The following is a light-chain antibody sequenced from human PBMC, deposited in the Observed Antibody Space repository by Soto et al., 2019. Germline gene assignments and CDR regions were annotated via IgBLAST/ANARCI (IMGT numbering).Light chain of an antibody. CDR3: QQTFSPPSIT. V-gene: IGKV1-5*01. CDR1: QSISSW. CDR2: ASS. Sequence: DIQMTQSPSTLSASVGDRVTITCRASQSISSWLAWFQQEPGKAPKLLIYASSTLQGGVPSRFSGSGSGSEFTLTISSLQPEDFATYYCQQTFSPPSITFGQGTRLDIK. J-gene: IGKJ5*01.